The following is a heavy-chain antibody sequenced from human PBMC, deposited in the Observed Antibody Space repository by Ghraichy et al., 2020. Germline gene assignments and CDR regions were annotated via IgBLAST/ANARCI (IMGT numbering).Heavy chain of an antibody. CDR1: GGIINIDH. CDR3: ARSLSGLDSGDS. V-gene: IGHV4-59*01. D-gene: IGHD4-17*01. CDR2: TSYSRTT. Sequence: ESLNISCDVSGGIINIDHWSWIRQSPGKGLEWVGYTSYSRTTSYNPSLVSRVTISLDTYRNQFSLMLTSVTAADTAVYYCARSLSGLDSGDSWGPGTLVTVSS. J-gene: IGHJ4*02.